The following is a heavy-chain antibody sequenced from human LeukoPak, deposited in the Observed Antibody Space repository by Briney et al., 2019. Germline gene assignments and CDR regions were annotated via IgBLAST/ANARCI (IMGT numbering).Heavy chain of an antibody. Sequence: TGGSLRLSRAASGFIFSNYEMNWVRQAPGKGLEWVSYISSSGSTIYYADSVKGRFTISRDNSKSKLYLQMNSLRAEDTAIYSCAKDLFTTGWWGYFDYWGQGTLVTVSS. CDR3: AKDLFTTGWWGYFDY. CDR2: ISSSGSTI. D-gene: IGHD6-19*01. CDR1: GFIFSNYE. V-gene: IGHV3-48*03. J-gene: IGHJ4*02.